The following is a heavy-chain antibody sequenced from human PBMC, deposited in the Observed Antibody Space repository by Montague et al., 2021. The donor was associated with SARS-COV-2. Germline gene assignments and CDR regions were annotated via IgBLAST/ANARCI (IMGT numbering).Heavy chain of an antibody. CDR3: ARSHDYRGNDYFDS. V-gene: IGHV4-34*01. Sequence: SETRSLTCAVYGGSLSGFYWTWTRQAPGKGLEWVGEITHGGSTSYSPALKSRLTISLDTSKNQFSLKLDSVTAADTATYYCARSHDYRGNDYFDSWGQGALVIVSS. D-gene: IGHD4-23*01. CDR2: ITHGGST. CDR1: GGSLSGFY. J-gene: IGHJ4*02.